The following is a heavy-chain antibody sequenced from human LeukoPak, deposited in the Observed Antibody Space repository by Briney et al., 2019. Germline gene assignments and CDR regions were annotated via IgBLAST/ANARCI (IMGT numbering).Heavy chain of an antibody. CDR1: GFPFSSYA. J-gene: IGHJ4*02. CDR2: IRPGGNKI. CDR3: AQDRFNDDTGIDF. V-gene: IGHV3-23*01. D-gene: IGHD7-27*01. Sequence: PGGSLRLSCAASGFPFSSYAMTWVRQAPGKGLEWVSSIRPGGNKIYYADSVRGRFTLSRDNSKNTVYLQMNSLRAGDTAIYYCAQDRFNDDTGIDFWGQGTLVTVSS.